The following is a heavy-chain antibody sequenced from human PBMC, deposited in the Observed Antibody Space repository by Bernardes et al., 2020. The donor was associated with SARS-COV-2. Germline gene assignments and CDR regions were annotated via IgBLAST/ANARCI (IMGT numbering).Heavy chain of an antibody. V-gene: IGHV4-59*08. CDR1: GGSISSYY. CDR2: IYYSGST. D-gene: IGHD3-22*01. CDR3: ARHFRHYYDSSGPNWGFDY. J-gene: IGHJ4*02. Sequence: SETLSLTCTVSGGSISSYYWSWIRQPPGKGLEWIGYIYYSGSTNYNPSLKSRVTISVDTSKNQFSLKLSSVTAADTAVYYCARHFRHYYDSSGPNWGFDYWGQGTLVTVSS.